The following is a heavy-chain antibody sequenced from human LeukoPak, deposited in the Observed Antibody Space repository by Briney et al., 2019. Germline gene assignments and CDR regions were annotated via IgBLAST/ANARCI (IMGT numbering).Heavy chain of an antibody. V-gene: IGHV3-66*01. CDR3: ARGGIAAAGTEYFDY. CDR2: IYSGGST. CDR1: GFTVCSNY. Sequence: GGSLRLSCAASGFTVCSNYMSWVRQAPGKGLEWVSVIYSGGSTYYADSVKGRFTISRDNSKNTLYLQMNSLRAEDTAVYYCARGGIAAAGTEYFDYWGQGTLVTVSS. D-gene: IGHD6-13*01. J-gene: IGHJ4*02.